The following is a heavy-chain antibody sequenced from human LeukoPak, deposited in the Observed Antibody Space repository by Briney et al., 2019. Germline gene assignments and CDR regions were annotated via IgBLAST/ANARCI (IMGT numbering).Heavy chain of an antibody. CDR2: ISSNGGGP. J-gene: IGHJ2*01. D-gene: IGHD6-19*01. Sequence: PGGSLRLSCSASGSTFSSYAMHWVRQAPGKGLEYVSAISSNGGGPYYADSVKGRFTISRDNSKNTLYLQMSSLRAEDTAVYYCVRQLAVPGPGYFDLWGRGTLVTVSS. CDR1: GSTFSSYA. CDR3: VRQLAVPGPGYFDL. V-gene: IGHV3-64D*06.